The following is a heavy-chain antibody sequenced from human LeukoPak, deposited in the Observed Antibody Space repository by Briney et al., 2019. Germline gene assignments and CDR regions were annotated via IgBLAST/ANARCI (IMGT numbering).Heavy chain of an antibody. CDR1: GFTFSSYG. CDR3: AKGDGVAGSFDY. CDR2: ILYDGINK. D-gene: IGHD6-19*01. Sequence: PGGSLRLSCAASGFTFSSYGMHWGRQAPGKGLECVAFILYDGINKYYSDSVKGRFTISRDNSKNTLYLQMNSLRAEDTAVYYCAKGDGVAGSFDYWGQGTLVTVSS. J-gene: IGHJ4*02. V-gene: IGHV3-30*02.